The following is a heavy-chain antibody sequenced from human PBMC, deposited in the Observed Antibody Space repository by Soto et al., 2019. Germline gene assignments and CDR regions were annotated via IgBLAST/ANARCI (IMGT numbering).Heavy chain of an antibody. CDR1: GYTLTELS. Sequence: QVQLVQSGAEVKKPGASVKVSCKVSGYTLTELSMHWVRQAPGKGLEWMGGFDPEDGETIYAQKFQGRVTMTXXTXTXIAYMELNRLRSEEPAVYYCETERAARYYYYYGMDVWGQGPTVTVSS. D-gene: IGHD6-6*01. V-gene: IGHV1-24*01. CDR3: ETERAARYYYYYGMDV. J-gene: IGHJ6*02. CDR2: FDPEDGET.